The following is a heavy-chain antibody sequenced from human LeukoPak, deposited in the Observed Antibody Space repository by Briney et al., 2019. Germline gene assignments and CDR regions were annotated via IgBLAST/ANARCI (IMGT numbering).Heavy chain of an antibody. CDR1: GFTFSSHW. D-gene: IGHD3-9*01. CDR2: ISGSGGST. V-gene: IGHV3-23*01. Sequence: GGSLRLSCSASGFTFSSHWMHWVRQAPGKGLEWVSAISGSGGSTYYADSVKGRFTVSRDNSKNTLYLQMNSLRAEDTAVYYCAKDRTTGYWHYFDYWGQGTLVTVSS. J-gene: IGHJ4*02. CDR3: AKDRTTGYWHYFDY.